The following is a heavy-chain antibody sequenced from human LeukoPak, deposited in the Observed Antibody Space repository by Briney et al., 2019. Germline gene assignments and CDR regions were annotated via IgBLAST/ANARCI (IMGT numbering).Heavy chain of an antibody. CDR2: ISGDRSMI. CDR3: AKSRTTVDY. CDR1: GFTFSSYG. V-gene: IGHV3-48*04. D-gene: IGHD4-11*01. Sequence: GGSLRLSCAASGFTFSSYGMHWVRQAPGKGLEWVAYISGDRSMIYHIDSVKGRFTISRDNAKNSLFLQMNNLRAEDTAVYYCAKSRTTVDYWGQGTLVTVSS. J-gene: IGHJ4*02.